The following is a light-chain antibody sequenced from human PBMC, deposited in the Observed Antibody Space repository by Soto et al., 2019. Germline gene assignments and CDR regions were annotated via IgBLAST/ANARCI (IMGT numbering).Light chain of an antibody. Sequence: DIVMTQSPATLSVSPGERATLSCRASQSVSSYLAWYQQKPGQAPRLLIYDASTWATGIPARFSGSGSGTEFTLTISSLESEDFAVYYCQQYNSWPRTFGQGTKVDI. V-gene: IGKV3-15*01. J-gene: IGKJ1*01. CDR3: QQYNSWPRT. CDR2: DAS. CDR1: QSVSSY.